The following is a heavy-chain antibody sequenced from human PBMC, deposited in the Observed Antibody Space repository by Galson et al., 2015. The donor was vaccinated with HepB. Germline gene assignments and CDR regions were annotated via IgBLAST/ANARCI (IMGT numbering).Heavy chain of an antibody. Sequence: SLRLSCAASGFIFSDYYMDWVRQAPGKGLEWAGRIRNRANSHTTDYAASVKGSFSISRDDSKNSLYLQMNSLKTEDTAVYYCVRSRRDGYNLDDYWGQGTLVTVSS. CDR3: VRSRRDGYNLDDY. D-gene: IGHD5-24*01. V-gene: IGHV3-72*01. J-gene: IGHJ4*02. CDR2: IRNRANSHTT. CDR1: GFIFSDYY.